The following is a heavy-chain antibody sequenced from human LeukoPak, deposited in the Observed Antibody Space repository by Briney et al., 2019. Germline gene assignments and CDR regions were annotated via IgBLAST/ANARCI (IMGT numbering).Heavy chain of an antibody. CDR2: IWFDGSNE. V-gene: IGHV3-33*01. D-gene: IGHD5-18*01. CDR3: ARQSGYSYGYNAFDI. J-gene: IGHJ3*02. Sequence: GGSLRLSCAGSGFTFSSYGMQWVRQAPGKGLEWVAVIWFDGSNEYYADSVKGRFTISRDNSKNTLYLQMSSLRAEDTALYYCARQSGYSYGYNAFDIWGQGTTVTVSS. CDR1: GFTFSSYG.